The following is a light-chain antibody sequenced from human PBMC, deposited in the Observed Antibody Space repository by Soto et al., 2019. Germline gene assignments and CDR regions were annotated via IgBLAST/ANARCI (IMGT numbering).Light chain of an antibody. CDR1: QSVSTN. Sequence: EILMTQSPASLSVSPGENATLSCRASQSVSTNLVWYQQKLGQSPRLLIYDESTRPTGIPARFGGMGSGTQFTLTITSLQSEDSAVYYCQQYHKWPPLTFGGGTKVEI. J-gene: IGKJ4*01. V-gene: IGKV3-15*01. CDR2: DES. CDR3: QQYHKWPPLT.